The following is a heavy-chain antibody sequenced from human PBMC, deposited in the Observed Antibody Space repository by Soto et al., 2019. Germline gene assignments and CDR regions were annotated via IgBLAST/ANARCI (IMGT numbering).Heavy chain of an antibody. CDR1: AFTFNNYV. Sequence: EGQLLESGGGLVQPGGSLRLSCVASAFTFNNYVMNWVRQAPGKGLEWVSVISGSGDATYYAESVQGRFTISRDNSKKTLYLQMNSLRVEDTAVYYCARHYYGSGSYYREMDVWGKGTTVTVSS. CDR2: ISGSGDAT. CDR3: ARHYYGSGSYYREMDV. V-gene: IGHV3-23*01. J-gene: IGHJ6*04. D-gene: IGHD3-10*01.